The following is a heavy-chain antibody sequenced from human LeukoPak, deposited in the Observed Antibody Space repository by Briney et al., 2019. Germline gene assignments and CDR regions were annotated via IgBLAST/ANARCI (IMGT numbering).Heavy chain of an antibody. V-gene: IGHV4-39*07. CDR1: GVSISSSNSY. CDR3: ASLIAALFDY. D-gene: IGHD6-13*01. CDR2: IYHSGST. Sequence: SETLSLTCTVSGVSISSSNSYWGWLRQPPGKGLEWIGSIYHSGSTYYNPSLKSRVTISVDTSKNQFSLKLSSVTAADTAVYYCASLIAALFDYWGQGTLVTVSS. J-gene: IGHJ4*02.